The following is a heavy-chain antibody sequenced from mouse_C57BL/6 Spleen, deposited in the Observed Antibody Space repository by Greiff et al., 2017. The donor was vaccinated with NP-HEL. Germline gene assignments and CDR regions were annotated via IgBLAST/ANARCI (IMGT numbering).Heavy chain of an antibody. V-gene: IGHV3-6*01. D-gene: IGHD1-1*01. CDR1: GYSITSGYY. Sequence: EVKLQESGPGLVKPSQSLSLTCSVTGYSITSGYYWNWIRQLPGNQLEWMGYISYDGNNNYNPSFKNQITITRDTSTNQFFLKWNSVTTEDTATDYCASPGNYYGRSDPYYYAMGYWGQGTSVTVSS. J-gene: IGHJ4*01. CDR2: ISYDGNN. CDR3: ASPGNYYGRSDPYYYAMGY.